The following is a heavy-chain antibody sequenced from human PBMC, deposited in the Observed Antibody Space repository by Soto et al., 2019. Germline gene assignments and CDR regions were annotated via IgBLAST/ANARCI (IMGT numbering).Heavy chain of an antibody. CDR3: ARDTPLPAAMVE. J-gene: IGHJ4*02. Sequence: SETLSLTCAVSGGSISSSNWWSWVRQPPGKGLEWIGEIYHSGSTNYNPSLKSRVTISVDKSKNQFSLQLSSVTAADTALYYCARDTPLPAAMVEWGQGTLVRVSS. CDR2: IYHSGST. CDR1: GGSISSSNW. D-gene: IGHD2-2*01. V-gene: IGHV4-4*02.